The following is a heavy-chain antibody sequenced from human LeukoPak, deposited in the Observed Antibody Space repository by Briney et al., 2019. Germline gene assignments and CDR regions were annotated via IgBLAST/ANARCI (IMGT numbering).Heavy chain of an antibody. CDR3: AKAGHEVHYYGPGSYYRNNWFDP. V-gene: IGHV3-23*01. D-gene: IGHD3-10*01. CDR1: GLTFNNYA. Sequence: GGSLRLSCAVSGLTFNNYAMSWVRQAPGKGLEWVSGISGRGASKYYADSVKGRFTISRDNSKNTLYLQMNSLRAEDTAVYYCAKAGHEVHYYGPGSYYRNNWFDPWGQGTLVTVSS. CDR2: ISGRGASK. J-gene: IGHJ5*02.